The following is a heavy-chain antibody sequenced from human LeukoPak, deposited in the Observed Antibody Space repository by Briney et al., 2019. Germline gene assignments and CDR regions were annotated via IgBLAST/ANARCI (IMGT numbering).Heavy chain of an antibody. CDR3: AAPSDSSSWYYFDY. CDR2: ISGSGGST. Sequence: GGSLRLSCAASGFTFSSYAMSWVLQAPGKGLEWVSAISGSGGSTYYADSVKGRFTISRDNSKNTLYLQMNSLRAEDTAVYYCAAPSDSSSWYYFDYWGQGTLVTVSS. J-gene: IGHJ4*02. D-gene: IGHD6-13*01. CDR1: GFTFSSYA. V-gene: IGHV3-23*01.